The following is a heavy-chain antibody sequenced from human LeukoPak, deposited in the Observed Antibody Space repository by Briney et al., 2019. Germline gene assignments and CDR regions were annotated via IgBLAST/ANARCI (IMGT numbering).Heavy chain of an antibody. J-gene: IGHJ4*02. CDR1: GFTVSSNY. V-gene: IGHV3-66*02. CDR3: TRGPGSTWYSDY. Sequence: GGSLRLSCAASGFTVSSNYMNWVRQAPGKGLEWVSIINSGGDTYYADSVKGRFTISRDNSKNTLYLQMNSLRAEDTAVYYCTRGPGSTWYSDYWGQGTLVTVSS. CDR2: INSGGDT. D-gene: IGHD6-13*01.